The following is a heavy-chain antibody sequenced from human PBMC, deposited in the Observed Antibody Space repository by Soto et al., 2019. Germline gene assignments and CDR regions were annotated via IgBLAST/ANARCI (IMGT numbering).Heavy chain of an antibody. CDR1: GASMNNYY. CDR2: IYYSGST. V-gene: IGHV4-59*01. Sequence: HVQVQESGPGLVKPSETLSLTCTVSGASMNNYYWSWIRQPPGEGLEWIAYIYYSGSTNYNPFFTSRVIVSVDTSRNQFSLKLSSLTAADTAVYYCARWHSSSGYYGMDVWGQGTTVTVSS. J-gene: IGHJ6*02. CDR3: ARWHSSSGYYGMDV. D-gene: IGHD6-25*01.